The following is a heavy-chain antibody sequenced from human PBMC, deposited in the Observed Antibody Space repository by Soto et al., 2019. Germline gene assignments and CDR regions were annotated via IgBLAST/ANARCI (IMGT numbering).Heavy chain of an antibody. CDR1: GFTLSSYG. V-gene: IGHV3-30*03. CDR3: ARAGPAFDI. J-gene: IGHJ3*02. CDR2: VSYDGSNK. Sequence: QVQLVESGGGVVQPGRSLRLSCAASGFTLSSYGMHWVRQAPGKGLDWVAVVSYDGSNKYYADSVKGRFTISRDNSQNTLYLQMNSLRAEDTALYCCARAGPAFDIWGQGTMVTVSS.